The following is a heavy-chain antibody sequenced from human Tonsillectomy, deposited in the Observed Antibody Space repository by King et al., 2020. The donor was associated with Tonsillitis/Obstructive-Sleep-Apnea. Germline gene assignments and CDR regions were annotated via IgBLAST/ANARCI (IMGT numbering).Heavy chain of an antibody. D-gene: IGHD3-16*01. CDR2: IYPGDSDT. J-gene: IGHJ4*02. V-gene: IGHV5-51*03. Sequence: QLVQSGAEVKKPGESLKISCQCSGYSFFSHWIVWVRQMPGKGLEWVGLIYPGDSDTRYSPSFQGQVTISADKSINTAYMQWSSLKAADTAMYYCARRAGGQNYGLDYWGQGTLVTVSS. CDR1: GYSFFSHW. CDR3: ARRAGGQNYGLDY.